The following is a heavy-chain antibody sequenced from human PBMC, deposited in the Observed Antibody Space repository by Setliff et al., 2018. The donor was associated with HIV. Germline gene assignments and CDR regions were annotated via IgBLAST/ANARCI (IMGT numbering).Heavy chain of an antibody. J-gene: IGHJ6*02. CDR2: ISGSTGST. CDR1: GFTFNNYA. Sequence: GGSLRLSCAASGFTFNNYAMSWVRQAPGKGLEWVSAISGSTGSTYYADSVKGRFTISRDNAKNSLYLQMNSLRAEDTAVYYCARVGVGAAYYYGMDVWGQGTTVTVSS. CDR3: ARVGVGAAYYYGMDV. D-gene: IGHD2-15*01. V-gene: IGHV3-23*01.